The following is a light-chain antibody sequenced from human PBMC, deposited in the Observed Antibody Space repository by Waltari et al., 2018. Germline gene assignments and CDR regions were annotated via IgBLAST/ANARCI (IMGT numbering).Light chain of an antibody. CDR2: DAS. V-gene: IGKV3-11*01. CDR3: QQRSNWPPNT. J-gene: IGKJ3*01. Sequence: EIVLTQSPATLSLSPGERATLSCRASQSVSSYLAWYQQKPGQAPRLLIYDASNRATGIPARFSGSASGTDFTLTISSLEPEDFAVYYCQQRSNWPPNTFGPGTKVDIK. CDR1: QSVSSY.